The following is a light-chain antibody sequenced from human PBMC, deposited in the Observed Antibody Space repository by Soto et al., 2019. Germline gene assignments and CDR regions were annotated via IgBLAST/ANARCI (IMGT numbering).Light chain of an antibody. J-gene: IGLJ1*01. CDR3: CSYAGSSTYV. V-gene: IGLV2-23*02. Sequence: QNALTQPASVSGSPGQSITISCTGTSSDVGSYNLVSWYQQHPGKAPKLMIYEVSKRPSGVSNRFSGSKSGNTASLTISGLQAEDEADYYCCSYAGSSTYVFGTGTKLTVL. CDR1: SSDVGSYNL. CDR2: EVS.